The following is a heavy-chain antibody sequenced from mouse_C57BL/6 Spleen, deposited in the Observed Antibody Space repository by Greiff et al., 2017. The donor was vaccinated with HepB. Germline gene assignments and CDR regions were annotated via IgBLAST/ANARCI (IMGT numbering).Heavy chain of an antibody. V-gene: IGHV5-6*02. CDR2: ISSGGSYT. CDR3: ARRKNYDYDSWFAY. Sequence: EVMLVESGGDLVKPGGSLKLSCAASGFTFSSYGMSWVRQTPDKRLEWVATISSGGSYTYYPDSVKGRFTISRDNAKNTLYLQMSSLKSEDTAMYYCARRKNYDYDSWFAYWGQGTLVTVSA. J-gene: IGHJ3*01. D-gene: IGHD2-4*01. CDR1: GFTFSSYG.